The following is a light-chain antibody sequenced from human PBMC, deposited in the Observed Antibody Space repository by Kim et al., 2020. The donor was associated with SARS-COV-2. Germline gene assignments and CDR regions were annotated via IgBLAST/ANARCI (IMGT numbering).Light chain of an antibody. CDR1: SGSVGGYGL. CDR3: CSYAGSFSWV. J-gene: IGLJ3*02. V-gene: IGLV2-11*01. CDR2: DVD. Sequence: GQSVTISFTGTSGSVGGYGLVSWYQQFPGKAPKLIIYDVDNRPSAVPDRFSGSKSGNTASLTISGLQTEDEADYYCCSYAGSFSWVFGGGTQLTVL.